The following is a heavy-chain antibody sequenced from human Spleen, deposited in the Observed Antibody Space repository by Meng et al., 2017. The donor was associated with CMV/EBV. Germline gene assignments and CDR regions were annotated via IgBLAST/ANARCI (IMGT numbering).Heavy chain of an antibody. CDR1: GGSFSGYY. V-gene: IGHV4-34*01. CDR3: ARREYYYGMDV. J-gene: IGHJ6*02. CDR2: INHSGST. Sequence: GSLRLSCAVYGGSFSGYYWSWIRQPPGKGLEWIGEINHSGSTNYNPSLKSRVTISVDTSKNQFSLKLSSVTAADTAVYYCARREYYYGMDVWGQGTTVTVSS.